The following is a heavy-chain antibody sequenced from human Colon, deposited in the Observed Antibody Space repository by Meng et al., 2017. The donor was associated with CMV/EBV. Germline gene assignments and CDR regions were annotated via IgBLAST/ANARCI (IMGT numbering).Heavy chain of an antibody. Sequence: SCAASGVTFGVYWMHWGRQAPGKGLVWVARINIDGTSATYGDFVKGRFTISRDNAKNTVYLQMNSLRVEDTAVYYCARDLVGATGDFWGQGTLVTVSS. J-gene: IGHJ4*02. CDR1: GVTFGVYW. CDR2: INIDGTSA. D-gene: IGHD2-15*01. V-gene: IGHV3-74*01. CDR3: ARDLVGATGDF.